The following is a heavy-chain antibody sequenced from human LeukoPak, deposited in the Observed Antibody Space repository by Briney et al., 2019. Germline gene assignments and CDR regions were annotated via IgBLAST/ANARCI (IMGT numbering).Heavy chain of an antibody. CDR2: ISSSSGTI. V-gene: IGHV3-48*01. D-gene: IGHD1-1*01. CDR3: AKTGQRPGTDFDC. J-gene: IGHJ4*02. CDR1: GFTFSSHS. Sequence: GGSLRLSCAASGFTFSSHSMNWVRQAPGKGLEWVSYISSSSGTIYYGDSVKGRFTISRDNSKNTLYLQMNSLRAEDTALYYCAKTGQRPGTDFDCWGQGTLVTVSS.